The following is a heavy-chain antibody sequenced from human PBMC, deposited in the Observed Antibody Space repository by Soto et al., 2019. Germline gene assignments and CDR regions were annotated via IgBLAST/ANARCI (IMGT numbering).Heavy chain of an antibody. Sequence: QVQLVQSGAEVKKPGSSVKVSCKASGGTFSSYAIRWVRQAPGQGLEWLGGIIPIFGTANYAQKFQDRVTITADESTSTAYMELISLRSEDTAVEYCARGRPYWSSTSCYKNWFDPWGQGTLVTVSS. CDR3: ARGRPYWSSTSCYKNWFDP. J-gene: IGHJ5*02. CDR2: IIPIFGTA. D-gene: IGHD2-2*02. V-gene: IGHV1-69*01. CDR1: GGTFSSYA.